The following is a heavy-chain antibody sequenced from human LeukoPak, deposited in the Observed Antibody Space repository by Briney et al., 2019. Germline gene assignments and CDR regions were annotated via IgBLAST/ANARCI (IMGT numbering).Heavy chain of an antibody. J-gene: IGHJ4*02. V-gene: IGHV4-39*01. CDR1: GGSISSSIYY. D-gene: IGHD3-22*01. CDR2: FYYSGGT. Sequence: SETLSLTCSVSGGSISSSIYYWGWIRQPPGKGLGWIGSFYYSGGTYYNPSLKSRVTISVDTSKNQLSLKLSSVTAADTAVYYCARLYYYDSSGPPLWGQGTLVTVSS. CDR3: ARLYYYDSSGPPL.